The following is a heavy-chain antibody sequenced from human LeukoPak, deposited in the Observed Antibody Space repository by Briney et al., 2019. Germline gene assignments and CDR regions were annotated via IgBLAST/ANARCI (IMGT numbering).Heavy chain of an antibody. J-gene: IGHJ3*02. CDR2: INHSGST. CDR1: GGSFSGDY. Sequence: SETLSLTCAVYGGSFSGDYWSWIRQPPGKGLEWIGEINHSGSTNYNPSLKSRVTISVDTSKNQFSLKLSSVTAADTAVYYCARTKVADAFDIWGQGTMVTVSS. D-gene: IGHD2-8*01. V-gene: IGHV4-34*01. CDR3: ARTKVADAFDI.